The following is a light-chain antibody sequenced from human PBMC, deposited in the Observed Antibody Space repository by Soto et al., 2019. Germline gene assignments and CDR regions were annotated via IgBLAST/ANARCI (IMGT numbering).Light chain of an antibody. CDR1: QSISSW. J-gene: IGKJ1*01. CDR2: KAS. V-gene: IGKV1-5*03. Sequence: DIPMTQSPSTLSASVGDRVTITCRASQSISSWLAWHQQKPGKAPRLLIYKASNLERGVASRFSGSGSGTEFTLTITSLQPDDSAIYYCQQYNDNWTFGQGTKVEIK. CDR3: QQYNDNWT.